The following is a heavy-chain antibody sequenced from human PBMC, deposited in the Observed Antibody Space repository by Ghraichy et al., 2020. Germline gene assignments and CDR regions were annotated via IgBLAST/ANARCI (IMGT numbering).Heavy chain of an antibody. Sequence: GGSLRLSCVGSGFSFSGYSMNWVRQSPGKGLEWVSYITSSSRTVSYADSVKGRFTISRDNVQNSLYLQMNSLRDEDTAIYYCARGSRVVRFFYYDGMDVWGQGTTVTVSS. CDR1: GFSFSGYS. CDR2: ITSSSRTV. CDR3: ARGSRVVRFFYYDGMDV. V-gene: IGHV3-48*02. D-gene: IGHD4-23*01. J-gene: IGHJ6*02.